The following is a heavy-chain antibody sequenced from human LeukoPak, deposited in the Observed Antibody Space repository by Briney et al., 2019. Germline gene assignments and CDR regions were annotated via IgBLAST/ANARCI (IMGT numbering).Heavy chain of an antibody. J-gene: IGHJ6*02. CDR1: GFTFSSYS. CDR2: ISSSSSYV. D-gene: IGHD3-3*01. CDR3: ARGNARLEWLPDYYYYGMDV. Sequence: GGSLRLSCAASGFTFSSYSMNWVRQAPGKGLEWVSSISSSSSYVYYADSVKGRFTISRDNAKNSLYLQMNSLRAEDAAVYYCARGNARLEWLPDYYYYGMDVWGQGTTVTVSS. V-gene: IGHV3-21*01.